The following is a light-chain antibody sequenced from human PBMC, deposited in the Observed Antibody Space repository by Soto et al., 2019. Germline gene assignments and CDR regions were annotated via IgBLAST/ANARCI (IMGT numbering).Light chain of an antibody. CDR3: QQYNNWWT. V-gene: IGKV3-15*01. J-gene: IGKJ1*01. CDR2: GAS. Sequence: EIVMTQSPATLSVSPGGRATLSCRASQSVSSNLAWYQQKPGQAPRLLIYGASTRATGIPARFSGSGSGTEFTLTISSLQSEGFAVYYCQQYNNWWTFGQGTKVDIK. CDR1: QSVSSN.